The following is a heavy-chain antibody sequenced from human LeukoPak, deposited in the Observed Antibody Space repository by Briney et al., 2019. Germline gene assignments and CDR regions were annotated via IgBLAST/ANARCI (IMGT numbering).Heavy chain of an antibody. D-gene: IGHD3-3*01. CDR3: AKVEGSGYFDY. CDR1: GFTFSSYG. CDR2: IWYDGSNK. Sequence: GSLRLSCAASGFTFSSYGMHWVRQAPGKGLEWVAVIWYDGSNKYYADSVKGRFTISRDNSKNTLYLQMNSLRAEDTAVYYCAKVEGSGYFDYWGQGTLVTVSS. J-gene: IGHJ4*02. V-gene: IGHV3-33*06.